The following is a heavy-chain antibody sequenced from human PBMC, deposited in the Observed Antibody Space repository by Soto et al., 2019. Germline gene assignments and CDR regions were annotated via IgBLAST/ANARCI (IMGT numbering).Heavy chain of an antibody. J-gene: IGHJ5*02. V-gene: IGHV4-61*08. CDR3: AREAAANWFDP. D-gene: IGHD6-13*01. CDR1: GGSVSSAGYY. Sequence: SETLSLTCSVSGGSVSSAGYYWSWIRQPPGKGLEWIGNIYYSGSINYNSSLKSRVTMSVDTSKNQFSLKLSSMTAADTAVYYCAREAAANWFDPWGQGILVTVSS. CDR2: IYYSGSI.